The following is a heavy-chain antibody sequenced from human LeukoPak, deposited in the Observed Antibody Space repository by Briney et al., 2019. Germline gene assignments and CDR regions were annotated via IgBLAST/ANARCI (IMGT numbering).Heavy chain of an antibody. Sequence: PGGSLRLSCAASGFTFSSYWMSWVRQAPGKGLEWVANIKQDGSAKYYVDSAKGRCTLSRDNAENSLYLQMNSLRAEDTAVYYCVRAMTGKNVGTFDYWGQGTLVTVSS. CDR1: GFTFSSYW. V-gene: IGHV3-7*04. J-gene: IGHJ4*02. CDR2: IKQDGSAK. CDR3: VRAMTGKNVGTFDY. D-gene: IGHD1-14*01.